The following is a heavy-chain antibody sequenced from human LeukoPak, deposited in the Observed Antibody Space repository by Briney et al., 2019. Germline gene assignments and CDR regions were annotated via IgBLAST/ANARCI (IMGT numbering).Heavy chain of an antibody. D-gene: IGHD6-19*01. Sequence: PSETLSLTCTISSYSISSGYYWGWIRQPPGKGLEWIGTIYHSGYTYYNPSLKSRVAMSVDTSKNQFSLKLSSVTAADTAVYYCTRNYHSGWDYFYYWGQGTLVTVSS. V-gene: IGHV4-38-2*02. CDR1: SYSISSGYY. CDR2: IYHSGYT. J-gene: IGHJ4*02. CDR3: TRNYHSGWDYFYY.